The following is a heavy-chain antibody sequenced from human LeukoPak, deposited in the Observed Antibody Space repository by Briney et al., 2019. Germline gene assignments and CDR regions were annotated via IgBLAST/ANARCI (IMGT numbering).Heavy chain of an antibody. Sequence: PGRSLRLSCAASGFTFSSYGMHWVRQAPGKGLEWVAVIWYDGSNKYYADSVKGRFTISRDNAKNSLYLQMNSLRAEDTAVYYCARDHPTMIVVANYGFDYWGQGTLVTVSS. D-gene: IGHD3-22*01. J-gene: IGHJ4*02. V-gene: IGHV3-33*01. CDR2: IWYDGSNK. CDR1: GFTFSSYG. CDR3: ARDHPTMIVVANYGFDY.